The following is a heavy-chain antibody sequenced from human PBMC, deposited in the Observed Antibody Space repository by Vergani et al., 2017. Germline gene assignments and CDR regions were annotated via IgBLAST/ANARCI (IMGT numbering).Heavy chain of an antibody. CDR1: GGTFSSYA. D-gene: IGHD3-22*01. CDR2: TIPMLGAT. V-gene: IGHV1-69*15. CDR3: ARQASYYYDRSGHYYEGWFDP. J-gene: IGHJ5*02. Sequence: VSCKASGGTFSSYAISWVRQAPGQGLEWMGRTIPMLGATNYAQKFQGRVTITADESTSTAYMELSSLRSEDTAVYYCARQASYYYDRSGHYYEGWFDPWGQGTLVTVSS.